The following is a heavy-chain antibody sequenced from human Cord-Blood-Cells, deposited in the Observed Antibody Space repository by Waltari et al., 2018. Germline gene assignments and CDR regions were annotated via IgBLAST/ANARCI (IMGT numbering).Heavy chain of an antibody. CDR2: VHHNGTP. Sequence: QVQLQQWGAGPLQPSETLSLPCAVYGGSFTGYYWSWIRQPPGKGLVWIGEVHHNGTPNCNTCARSRVTSSVDTSKDQLSLKLSSVPAVHTAVYDWTRGGVGYCSSTSCYYFDYWDQGTLVTVSP. D-gene: IGHD2-2*01. CDR3: TRGGVGYCSSTSCYYFDY. V-gene: IGHV4-34*01. J-gene: IGHJ4*02. CDR1: GGSFTGYY.